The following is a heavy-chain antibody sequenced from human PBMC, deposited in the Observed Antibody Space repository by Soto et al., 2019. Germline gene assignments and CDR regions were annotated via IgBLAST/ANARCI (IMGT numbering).Heavy chain of an antibody. J-gene: IGHJ6*02. D-gene: IGHD3-10*01. CDR2: IVVGSGNT. Sequence: SVKVSCKASGFTFTSSAMQWVRQARGQRLEWIGWIVVGSGNTNYAQKFQERVTITRDMSTSTAYMELSSLRSEDTAVYYCAAYGNRGSITMVRGVIIDYYYYGMDVWGQGTTVTVSS. CDR1: GFTFTSSA. V-gene: IGHV1-58*02. CDR3: AAYGNRGSITMVRGVIIDYYYYGMDV.